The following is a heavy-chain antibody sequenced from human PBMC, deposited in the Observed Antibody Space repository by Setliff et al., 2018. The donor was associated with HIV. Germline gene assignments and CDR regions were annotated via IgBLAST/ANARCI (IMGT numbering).Heavy chain of an antibody. Sequence: ASVKVSCKASGYTLTTFGISWVRQAPGQGLGWMGWINTETGNPMYAQGFKGRFVFSLDTSVSTAYLQISSLKTEDTAMYYCARVGSYWSTFDYWGQGALVTVPQ. J-gene: IGHJ4*02. CDR3: ARVGSYWSTFDY. CDR1: GYTLTTFG. CDR2: INTETGNP. V-gene: IGHV7-4-1*02. D-gene: IGHD1-26*01.